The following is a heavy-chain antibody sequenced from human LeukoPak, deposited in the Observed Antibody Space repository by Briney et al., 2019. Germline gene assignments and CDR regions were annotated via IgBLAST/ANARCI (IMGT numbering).Heavy chain of an antibody. J-gene: IGHJ6*03. Sequence: SQTLSLTCTVSGGSIRSGSYYWSWIRQPAGKGLEWIGRIYTSGSTNYNPSLKSRVTISVDTSKNQFSLKLSSVTAADTAVYYCARGDRSDSPYYYYYMDVWGKGTTVTVSS. CDR2: IYTSGST. D-gene: IGHD3-22*01. CDR1: GGSIRSGSYY. CDR3: ARGDRSDSPYYYYYMDV. V-gene: IGHV4-61*02.